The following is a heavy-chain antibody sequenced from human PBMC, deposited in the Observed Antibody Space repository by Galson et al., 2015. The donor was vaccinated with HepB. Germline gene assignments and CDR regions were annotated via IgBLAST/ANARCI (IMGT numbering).Heavy chain of an antibody. J-gene: IGHJ4*02. Sequence: PALVKPTQTLTLTCTFSVFSLSTSGMRVSWIRQPPGKALEWLARIDWDDDKFYSTSLKTRLTISKDTSKNQVVLTMTNMDPVDTATYYCAIQLSSYYFDYWGQGTLVTVSS. V-gene: IGHV2-70*04. CDR3: AIQLSSYYFDY. D-gene: IGHD5-18*01. CDR2: IDWDDDK. CDR1: VFSLSTSGMR.